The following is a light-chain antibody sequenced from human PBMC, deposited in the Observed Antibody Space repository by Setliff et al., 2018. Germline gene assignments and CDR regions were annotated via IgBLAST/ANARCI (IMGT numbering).Light chain of an antibody. Sequence: QSALTQPPSVSGSPGQSVTISCTGASSDVGTYNRVSWYQQPPGTAPKLMIYDASDRPSGVSHRFSGSKSGNTASLTISGLQAQDEADYYCCSYTNGATYVFGTGTKVTVL. J-gene: IGLJ1*01. CDR3: CSYTNGATYV. CDR1: SSDVGTYNR. CDR2: DAS. V-gene: IGLV2-18*02.